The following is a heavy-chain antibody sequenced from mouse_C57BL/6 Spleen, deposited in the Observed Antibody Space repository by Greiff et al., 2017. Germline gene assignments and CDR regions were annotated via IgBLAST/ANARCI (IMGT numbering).Heavy chain of an antibody. CDR1: GYTFTDYE. CDR3: TSPLTGPDY. V-gene: IGHV1-15*01. J-gene: IGHJ2*01. Sequence: QVQLKQSGAELVRPGASVTLSCKASGYTFTDYEMHWVKQTPVHGLEWIGAIDPETGGTAYNQKFKGKAILTADKSSSTAYMELRSLTSEDSAVYYCTSPLTGPDYWGQGTTLTVSS. CDR2: IDPETGGT. D-gene: IGHD4-1*01.